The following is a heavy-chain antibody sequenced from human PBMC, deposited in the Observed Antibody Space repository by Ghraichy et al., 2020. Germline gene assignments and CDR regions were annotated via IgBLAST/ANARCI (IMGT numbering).Heavy chain of an antibody. Sequence: GGSLRLSCTASGFTFGDYAMSWFRQAPGKGLAWVGFIRSKAYGGTTEYAASVKGRFTISRDDSKSIAYLQMNSLKTEDTAVYYCTRAGAMVRGVPNWFDPWGQGTLVTVSS. V-gene: IGHV3-49*03. CDR1: GFTFGDYA. D-gene: IGHD3-10*01. CDR2: IRSKAYGGTT. CDR3: TRAGAMVRGVPNWFDP. J-gene: IGHJ5*02.